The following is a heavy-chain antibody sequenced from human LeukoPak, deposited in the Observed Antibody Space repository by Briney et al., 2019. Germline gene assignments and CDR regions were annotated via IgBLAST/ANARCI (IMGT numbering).Heavy chain of an antibody. J-gene: IGHJ4*02. D-gene: IGHD3-3*01. CDR3: ARVLTIFAQGEGC. V-gene: IGHV1-2*02. Sequence: ASVKVSCKASGYTFTGYYMHWVRQAPGQGLEWMGWINPNSGGTNYAQKFQGRVTMTRDTSISTAYMELGRLRSDDTAVYYCARVLTIFAQGEGCWGQGTLVTVSS. CDR1: GYTFTGYY. CDR2: INPNSGGT.